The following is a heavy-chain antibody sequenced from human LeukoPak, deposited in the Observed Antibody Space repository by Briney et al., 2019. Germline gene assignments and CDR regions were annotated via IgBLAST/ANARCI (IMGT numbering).Heavy chain of an antibody. J-gene: IGHJ4*02. CDR1: GFTFSSYW. CDR3: ARYYDFWSGYYTTFSY. CDR2: IKQDGSGK. Sequence: PGGSLRLSCAASGFTFSSYWMSWVRQAPGKGLEWVANIKQDGSGKYYVDSVKGRFTISRDNAKNSLYLQMNSLRAEDTAVYYCARYYDFWSGYYTTFSYWGQGTLVTVSS. V-gene: IGHV3-7*01. D-gene: IGHD3-3*01.